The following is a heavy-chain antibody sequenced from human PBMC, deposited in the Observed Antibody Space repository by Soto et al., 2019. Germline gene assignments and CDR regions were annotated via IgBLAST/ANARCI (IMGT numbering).Heavy chain of an antibody. Sequence: EARKLSWTAPKYRFNSYWIGWVRDMPGKGLEWIGMIYPGDSDTTYSPSFEGQVTMSVDKSISTAYLQWSSLKASDSATYYCARQGSNGAYVYFAMDVWGQGTTVTVSS. J-gene: IGHJ6*02. V-gene: IGHV5-51*01. CDR1: KYRFNSYW. CDR2: IYPGDSDT. CDR3: ARQGSNGAYVYFAMDV. D-gene: IGHD3-16*01.